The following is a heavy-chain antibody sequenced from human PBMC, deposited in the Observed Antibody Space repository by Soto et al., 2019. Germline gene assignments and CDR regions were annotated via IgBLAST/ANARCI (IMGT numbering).Heavy chain of an antibody. D-gene: IGHD2-21*02. CDR3: ASKAACGGDCYAFDS. J-gene: IGHJ4*02. CDR1: GGIFSSNT. V-gene: IGHV1-69*06. CDR2: IIPLFGTA. Sequence: QVYLVQSGAEVKKPGSSVKISCKASGGIFSSNTINWVRQAAGQGLEWMGGIIPLFGTANYAEKFQGSVTITADKSTKTEYMELTSLRSEDTAVSYCASKAACGGDCYAFDSWGQGTMVTVSS.